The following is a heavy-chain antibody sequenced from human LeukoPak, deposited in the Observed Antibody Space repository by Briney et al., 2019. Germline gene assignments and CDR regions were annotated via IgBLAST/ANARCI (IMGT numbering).Heavy chain of an antibody. Sequence: GASVKVSCKASGYTFTGYYMHWVRQAPGQGLEWMGWINPNSGGTNYAQKFQGWVTMTRDTSISTAYMELSRLRSDDTAVYYCARGGITGTTRGPTRLNVWGQGTMVTVSS. CDR3: ARGGITGTTRGPTRLNV. D-gene: IGHD1-20*01. CDR1: GYTFTGYY. V-gene: IGHV1-2*04. J-gene: IGHJ3*01. CDR2: INPNSGGT.